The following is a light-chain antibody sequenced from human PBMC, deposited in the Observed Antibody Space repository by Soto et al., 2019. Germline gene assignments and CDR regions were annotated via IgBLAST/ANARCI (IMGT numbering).Light chain of an antibody. CDR1: QTISSW. CDR2: KAS. Sequence: DMQIIQSPSTLSGSVGDRVTITCRASQTISSWLAWYQQKPGKAPKLLIYKASTLKSGVPSRFSGSGSGTEFTLTISSMQPDDFANYYCQHYNSYSEALGQGTKVDIK. J-gene: IGKJ1*01. V-gene: IGKV1-5*03. CDR3: QHYNSYSEA.